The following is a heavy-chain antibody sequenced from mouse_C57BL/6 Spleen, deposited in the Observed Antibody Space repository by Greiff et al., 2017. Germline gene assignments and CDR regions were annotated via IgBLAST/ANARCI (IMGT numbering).Heavy chain of an antibody. CDR3: TRPLSRDFDY. CDR2: IDPETGGT. Sequence: QVQLQQSGAELVRPGASVTLSCTASGYTFTDYEMPWVKQTPVHGLEWIGAIDPETGGTAYNQKFKGKAILTADKASSTAYMELRSLTSEDSAVYYCTRPLSRDFDYWGQGTTLTVSS. J-gene: IGHJ2*01. CDR1: GYTFTDYE. V-gene: IGHV1-15*01. D-gene: IGHD6-1*01.